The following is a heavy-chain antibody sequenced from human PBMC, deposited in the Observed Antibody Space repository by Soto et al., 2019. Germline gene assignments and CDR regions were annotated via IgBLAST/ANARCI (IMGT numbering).Heavy chain of an antibody. CDR1: GGTFSSYA. J-gene: IGHJ6*02. CDR2: IIPIFGTA. D-gene: IGHD2-15*01. CDR3: ARAKGYCSGGSCYAGYYYYGMDV. Sequence: QVQLVQSGAEVKKPGSSVNVSCKASGGTFSSYAISWVRQAPGQGLEWMGGIIPIFGTANYAQKFQGRVTITADESTSTAYMELSSLRSEDTAVYYCARAKGYCSGGSCYAGYYYYGMDVWGQGTTVTVSS. V-gene: IGHV1-69*01.